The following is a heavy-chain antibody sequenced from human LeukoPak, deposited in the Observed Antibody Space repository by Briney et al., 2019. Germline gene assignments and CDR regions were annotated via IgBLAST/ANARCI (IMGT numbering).Heavy chain of an antibody. Sequence: PSETLSLTCTVSGYSISSGYYWGWIRQPPGKGLEWIGSIYYSGRTYYNPSLQTRVTISVDTSKNQFSLKLSSVTAADTAVYYCARHGGSGGYNTPLTQFDYWGQGTLVTVSS. J-gene: IGHJ4*02. CDR3: ARHGGSGGYNTPLTQFDY. CDR2: IYYSGRT. CDR1: GYSISSGYY. D-gene: IGHD3-10*01. V-gene: IGHV4-38-2*02.